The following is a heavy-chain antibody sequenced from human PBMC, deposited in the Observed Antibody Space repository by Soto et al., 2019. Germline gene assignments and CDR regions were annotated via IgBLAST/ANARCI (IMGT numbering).Heavy chain of an antibody. CDR3: ARDHPHSYGIYYFDY. J-gene: IGHJ4*02. Sequence: SETLSLTCTVSGGSISNYYWSWIRQPPGKGLEWIGYIYSSGSTNYNPSLKSRVTISADTSKNQVSLKLTSVTAADTAVYYCARDHPHSYGIYYFDYWGQGTLVTAPQ. CDR1: GGSISNYY. V-gene: IGHV4-59*01. D-gene: IGHD5-18*01. CDR2: IYSSGST.